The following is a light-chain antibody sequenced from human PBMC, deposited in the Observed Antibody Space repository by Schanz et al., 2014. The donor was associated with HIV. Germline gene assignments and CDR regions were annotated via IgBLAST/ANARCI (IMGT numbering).Light chain of an antibody. Sequence: QSALTQPPSASGSPGQSVTISCTGTSSDVDGYNYVSWYQHHPGKAPKLLISEVNKRPSGVPDRFSGSKSGNTASLTVSGLQAEDEADYYCSSYEGIHNWVFGGGTKLTVL. CDR2: EVN. CDR3: SSYEGIHNWV. V-gene: IGLV2-8*01. J-gene: IGLJ2*01. CDR1: SSDVDGYNY.